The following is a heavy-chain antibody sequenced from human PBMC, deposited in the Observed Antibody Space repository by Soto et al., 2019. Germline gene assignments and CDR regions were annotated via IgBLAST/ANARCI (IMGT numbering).Heavy chain of an antibody. CDR1: GGSISSYY. J-gene: IGHJ5*02. D-gene: IGHD3-10*01. CDR2: IYYSGST. CDR3: ARLLWFGELFLSFWFDP. V-gene: IGHV4-59*01. Sequence: SETLSLTCTVPGGSISSYYWSWIRQPPGKGLEWIGYIYYSGSTNYNPSLKSRVTISVDTSKNQFSLKLSSVTAADTAVYYCARLLWFGELFLSFWFDPWGQGTLVTVSS.